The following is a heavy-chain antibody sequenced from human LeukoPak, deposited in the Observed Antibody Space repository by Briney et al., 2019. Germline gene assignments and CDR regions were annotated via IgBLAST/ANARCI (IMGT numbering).Heavy chain of an antibody. V-gene: IGHV3-23*01. J-gene: IGHJ3*02. CDR2: ISGSGGGT. CDR3: AKDPRRAFDAFDI. Sequence: GGSLRLSCAASGFTFSSYAMSWVRQAPGKGLEWVSAISGSGGGTYYADSVKGRFTISRDNSKNTLYLQMNSLRAEDTAVYYCAKDPRRAFDAFDIWGQGTMVTVSS. CDR1: GFTFSSYA.